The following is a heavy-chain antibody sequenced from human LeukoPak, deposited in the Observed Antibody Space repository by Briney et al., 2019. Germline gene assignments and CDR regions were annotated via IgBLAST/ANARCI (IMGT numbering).Heavy chain of an antibody. Sequence: SETLSLTCTVSGGSISSYYWSWIRQPAGKGLEWIAHIYNSGSTNYNPSLKGRVTMSVATSKNQFSLHLSSATAADTAVYYCARSAFLVTAPGLYYFDYWGQGTLVAVFS. V-gene: IGHV4-4*07. CDR2: IYNSGST. J-gene: IGHJ4*02. D-gene: IGHD6-13*01. CDR1: GGSISSYY. CDR3: ARSAFLVTAPGLYYFDY.